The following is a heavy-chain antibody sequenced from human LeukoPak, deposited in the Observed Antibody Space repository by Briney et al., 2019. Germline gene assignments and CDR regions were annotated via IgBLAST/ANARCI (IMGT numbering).Heavy chain of an antibody. J-gene: IGHJ3*02. Sequence: SETLSLTCTVSGGSISSYYWSWIRQPPGKGLEWIGYIYYSGSTNYNPSLKSRVTISVDTSKNQFSLKLSSVTAADTAVYYCARSLRADKVDIWGQGTMVTVSS. CDR2: IYYSGST. D-gene: IGHD2-15*01. CDR3: ARSLRADKVDI. V-gene: IGHV4-59*12. CDR1: GGSISSYY.